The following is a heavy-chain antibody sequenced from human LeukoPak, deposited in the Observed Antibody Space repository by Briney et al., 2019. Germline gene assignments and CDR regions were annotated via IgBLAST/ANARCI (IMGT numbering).Heavy chain of an antibody. CDR1: GGSISSNNYY. Sequence: SETLSLTCTVSGGSISSNNYYWGWIRQPPGKGLEWIGSIYYSGSTYYNPSLKSRVTISADTSKNQFSLKLSSVTAADTAVYYCARVDYDILTGSARHFDYWGQGTLVTVSS. D-gene: IGHD3-9*01. J-gene: IGHJ4*02. CDR2: IYYSGST. V-gene: IGHV4-39*01. CDR3: ARVDYDILTGSARHFDY.